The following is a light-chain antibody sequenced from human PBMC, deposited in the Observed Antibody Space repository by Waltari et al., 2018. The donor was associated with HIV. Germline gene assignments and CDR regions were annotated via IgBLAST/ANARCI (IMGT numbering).Light chain of an antibody. CDR2: DVS. J-gene: IGLJ3*02. CDR3: CSYAGSYIWV. CDR1: RSDVGGYNY. V-gene: IGLV2-11*01. Sequence: QSALTQPRSVSGSPGQSVTISCTETRSDVGGYNYVSWYHQHQGKAPKVIIYDVSKRPSGVPDRFSGSKSGNTASLTISGLQAEDEADYYCCSYAGSYIWVFGGGTKLTVL.